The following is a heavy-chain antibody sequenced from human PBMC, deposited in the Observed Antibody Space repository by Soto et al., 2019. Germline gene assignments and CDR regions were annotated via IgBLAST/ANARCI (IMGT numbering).Heavy chain of an antibody. Sequence: GGSLRLSCAASGFTFSSYAMSWVRQAPGKGLECVSAISGSGGSTYYADSVKGRFTISRDNSKNTLYLQMNSLRAEDTAVYYCAKEARCSGGSCYFGVGEYFQHWGQGTLVTVSS. V-gene: IGHV3-23*01. CDR1: GFTFSSYA. D-gene: IGHD2-15*01. CDR3: AKEARCSGGSCYFGVGEYFQH. CDR2: ISGSGGST. J-gene: IGHJ1*01.